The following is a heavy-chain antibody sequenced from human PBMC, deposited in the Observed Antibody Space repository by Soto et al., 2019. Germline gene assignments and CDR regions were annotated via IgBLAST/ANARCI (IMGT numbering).Heavy chain of an antibody. CDR3: ARDSQYSTSWQRFDS. CDR2: INPNSGGT. J-gene: IGHJ4*02. V-gene: IGHV1-2*04. Sequence: ASVRVSCKASGYSLTGYYMHWVRQAPGQGLEWMGWINPNSGGTNYAQKFQGWVTMTRDTSISTAYMELRSLKSDDSAVYYCARDSQYSTSWQRFDSWGQGTPVTVSS. D-gene: IGHD6-13*01. CDR1: GYSLTGYY.